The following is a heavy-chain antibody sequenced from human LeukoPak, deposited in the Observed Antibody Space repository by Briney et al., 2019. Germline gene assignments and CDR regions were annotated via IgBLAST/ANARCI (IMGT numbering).Heavy chain of an antibody. CDR3: AREGGVVITEAFDY. Sequence: HPGGSLRLSCAASGFTFSSYAMSWVRQAPGKGLEWVSAISGSGGSTYYADSVKGRFTISRDNSKNTLYLQMNSLRAEDTAVYYCAREGGVVITEAFDYWGQGTLVTVSS. CDR1: GFTFSSYA. D-gene: IGHD3-22*01. V-gene: IGHV3-23*01. CDR2: ISGSGGST. J-gene: IGHJ4*02.